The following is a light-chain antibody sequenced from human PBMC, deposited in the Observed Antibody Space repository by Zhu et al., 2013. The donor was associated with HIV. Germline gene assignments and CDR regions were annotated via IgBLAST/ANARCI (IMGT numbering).Light chain of an antibody. CDR1: QDITNY. CDR3: QQDDNLPYT. V-gene: IGKV1-33*01. J-gene: IGKJ2*01. CDR2: DAS. Sequence: DIQMTQSPSSLSASVGDRVIITCQASQDITNYLKWYQQKPGKAPKLLIYDASNLQTGVPSRFSGGGSGTDFTFTISSLQPEDVATYYCQQDDNLPYTFGQGTKLEIK.